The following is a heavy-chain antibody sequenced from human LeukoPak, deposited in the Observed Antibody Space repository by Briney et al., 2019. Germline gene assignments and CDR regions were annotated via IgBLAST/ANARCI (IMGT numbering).Heavy chain of an antibody. D-gene: IGHD3-3*01. CDR3: ARCYYDFWSGSGDWFDP. J-gene: IGHJ5*02. Sequence: SETLSLTCTVSGGSISSSSYYWGWIRQPPGKGLEWIGSIYYSGSTYYNPSLKSRVTISVDTSKNQFSLKLSSVTAADTAVYYCARCYYDFWSGSGDWFDPWGQGTLVTVSS. CDR1: GGSISSSSYY. V-gene: IGHV4-39*07. CDR2: IYYSGST.